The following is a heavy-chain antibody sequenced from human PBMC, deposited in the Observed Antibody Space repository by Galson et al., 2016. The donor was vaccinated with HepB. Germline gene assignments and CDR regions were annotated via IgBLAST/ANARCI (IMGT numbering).Heavy chain of an antibody. CDR1: GFTVSSNY. CDR3: ARDYSSTSRYNYFDY. D-gene: IGHD6-6*01. Sequence: SLRLSCAASGFTVSSNYMSWVRQAPGKGLEWVSVIYSGGSTYYADSVKGRFTISRDNSKNTLYLQMNSLRAEDTAVYYCARDYSSTSRYNYFDYWGQGTLVTVYS. V-gene: IGHV3-53*01. J-gene: IGHJ4*02. CDR2: IYSGGST.